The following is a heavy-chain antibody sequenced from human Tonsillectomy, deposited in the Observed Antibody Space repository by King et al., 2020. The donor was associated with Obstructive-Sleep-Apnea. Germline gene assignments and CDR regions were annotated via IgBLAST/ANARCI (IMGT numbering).Heavy chain of an antibody. D-gene: IGHD3-22*01. J-gene: IGHJ4*02. Sequence: QLVQYGSELKKPGASVKVSCKTSGYTFTNYVMNWVRQAPGQGLEWMAWINTNTGNPTYAQAFTGRFVFSLDTSVSTAYLQISSLKAEDTAVYYCARVSYDSSGYYYVFDYWGQGTLVTVSS. V-gene: IGHV7-4-1*02. CDR3: ARVSYDSSGYYYVFDY. CDR2: INTNTGNP. CDR1: GYTFTNYV.